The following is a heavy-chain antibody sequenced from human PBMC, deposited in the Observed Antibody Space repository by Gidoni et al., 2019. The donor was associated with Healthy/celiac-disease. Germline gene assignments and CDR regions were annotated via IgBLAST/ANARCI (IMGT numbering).Heavy chain of an antibody. Sequence: QLQLQESGPGLVKPSETLSLTCTVSGGSISSSSYYWGWIRQPPGKGLEWIGSIYYSGSTYYNPSLKSRVTISVDTSKNQFSLKLSSVTAADTAVYYCARGQVEGIAVAYYYYYGMDVWGQGTTVTVSS. CDR2: IYYSGST. CDR3: ARGQVEGIAVAYYYYYGMDV. CDR1: GGSISSSSYY. D-gene: IGHD6-19*01. V-gene: IGHV4-39*01. J-gene: IGHJ6*02.